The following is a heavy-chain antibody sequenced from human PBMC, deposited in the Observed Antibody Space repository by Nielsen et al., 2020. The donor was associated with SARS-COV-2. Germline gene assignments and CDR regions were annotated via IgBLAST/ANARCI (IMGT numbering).Heavy chain of an antibody. V-gene: IGHV4-31*03. CDR2: IYYSGST. CDR3: ARRFTDTIFGANNYYFDY. Sequence: LRLSCPVSGGSISSGGYYWSWIRQHPGKGLEWIGYIYYSGSTYYNPSLKSRVTISVDTSKNQFSLKLSSVTAADTAVYYCARRFTDTIFGANNYYFDYWGQGTLVTVSS. D-gene: IGHD3-3*01. CDR1: GGSISSGGYY. J-gene: IGHJ4*02.